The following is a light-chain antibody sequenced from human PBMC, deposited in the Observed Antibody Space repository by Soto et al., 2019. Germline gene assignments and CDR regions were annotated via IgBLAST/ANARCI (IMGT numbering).Light chain of an antibody. CDR1: QGIGNW. J-gene: IGKJ5*01. CDR2: RAS. Sequence: DIQMTQSPSSVSASVGDRVTITCRASQGIGNWLAWYQQKPGKAPKLLTYRASHLQSGVPSRFSGSGSGTDFTLTINSLQPEDFATYYCQQANSFPITFGQGTRLEIK. V-gene: IGKV1-12*01. CDR3: QQANSFPIT.